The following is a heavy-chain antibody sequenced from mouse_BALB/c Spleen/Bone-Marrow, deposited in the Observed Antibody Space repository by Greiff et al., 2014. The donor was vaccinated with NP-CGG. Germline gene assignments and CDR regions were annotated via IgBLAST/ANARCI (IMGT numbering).Heavy chain of an antibody. CDR3: ARWEYYAMDY. Sequence: EVKVEESGAELVKPGASVKLSCTASGFNIKDTYMHWVKQRPEQGLEWIGRIDPANSNTKNDPKFQGKATITADTSSNTDYLQLSSLTSEDTAVYYCARWEYYAMDYWGQGTSVTVSS. D-gene: IGHD4-1*01. CDR2: IDPANSNT. V-gene: IGHV14-3*02. J-gene: IGHJ4*01. CDR1: GFNIKDTY.